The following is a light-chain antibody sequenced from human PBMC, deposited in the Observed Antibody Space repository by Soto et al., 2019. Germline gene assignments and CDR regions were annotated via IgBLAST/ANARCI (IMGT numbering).Light chain of an antibody. CDR3: QKYDSASAPT. Sequence: DIQMTQSPSSLSASVGDRVTVTCRASQGISSYLALYQQKPGKVPKLLIFAASTLQPGVRSRFSGSGSGTDFTLTIRSLQPEDVATYYCQKYDSASAPTFGGGTKVEIK. J-gene: IGKJ4*01. V-gene: IGKV1-27*01. CDR2: AAS. CDR1: QGISSY.